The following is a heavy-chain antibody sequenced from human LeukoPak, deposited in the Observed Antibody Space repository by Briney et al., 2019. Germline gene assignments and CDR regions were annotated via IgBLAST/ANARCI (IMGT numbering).Heavy chain of an antibody. CDR2: IRFDGNNK. J-gene: IGHJ4*02. D-gene: IGHD6-13*01. Sequence: GGSLRLSCVASGFTFSSYGMHWVRQAPGKGLEWVAFIRFDGNNKYYVDSVKGRFTISRDNSKNTLYLQMNSLRAEDTAVYYCAKDLAAADQGDDYWGQGTLVTVSS. CDR1: GFTFSSYG. V-gene: IGHV3-30*02. CDR3: AKDLAAADQGDDY.